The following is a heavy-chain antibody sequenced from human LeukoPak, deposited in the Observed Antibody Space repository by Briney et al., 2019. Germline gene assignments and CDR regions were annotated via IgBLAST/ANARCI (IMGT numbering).Heavy chain of an antibody. J-gene: IGHJ4*02. Sequence: GGSLRLSCAASGFTFSSYAMSWVRQAPGKGLEWVSAICGSGGSTYYADSVKGRFTISRDNSKNTLYLQMNSLRAEDTAVYDCARDLFRGYCSGGSCYSDYWGQGTLVTVSS. D-gene: IGHD2-15*01. CDR2: ICGSGGST. CDR3: ARDLFRGYCSGGSCYSDY. CDR1: GFTFSSYA. V-gene: IGHV3-23*01.